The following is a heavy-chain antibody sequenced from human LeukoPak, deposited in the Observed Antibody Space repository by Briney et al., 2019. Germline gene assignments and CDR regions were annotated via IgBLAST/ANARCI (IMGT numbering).Heavy chain of an antibody. D-gene: IGHD6-13*01. Sequence: ASVKVSCKVSGYTLTELSMHWVRQAPGKGLEWMGGFDPEDGETIYAQKFQGRVTMTEDTSTDTAYMELSSLRSEDTAVYYCATDPIAAAGTGWFDPGAREPWSPSPQ. V-gene: IGHV1-24*01. CDR3: ATDPIAAAGTGWFDP. CDR1: GYTLTELS. J-gene: IGHJ5*02. CDR2: FDPEDGET.